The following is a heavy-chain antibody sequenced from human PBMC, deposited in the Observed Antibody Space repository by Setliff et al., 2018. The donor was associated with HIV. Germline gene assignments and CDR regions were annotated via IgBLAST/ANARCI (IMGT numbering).Heavy chain of an antibody. CDR2: ISYDGSNK. CDR3: ARDMAPIYCGGCYYYMDV. V-gene: IGHV3-30*04. D-gene: IGHD2-21*01. J-gene: IGHJ6*03. Sequence: GGSLRLSCAASGFTFSSYAMHWVRQAPGKGLEWVAVISYDGSNKYYADSVKGRFTISRDNSKNTLYLQMNSLRAEDTAVYYCARDMAPIYCGGCYYYMDVWGKGIMVTVSS. CDR1: GFTFSSYA.